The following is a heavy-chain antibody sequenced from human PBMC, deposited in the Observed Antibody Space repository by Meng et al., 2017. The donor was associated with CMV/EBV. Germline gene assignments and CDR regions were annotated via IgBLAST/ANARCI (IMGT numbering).Heavy chain of an antibody. CDR2: ISSSSSYI. V-gene: IGHV3-21*01. CDR3: ARDLRDWFDP. D-gene: IGHD3-16*01. J-gene: IGHJ5*02. Sequence: ETLSLTCAASGFTFSSYSMNWVRQAPGKGLEWVSSISSSSSYIYYADSVKGRFTISRDNAKNSLYLQMNSLRAEDTAVYYCARDLRDWFDPWGQGTLVTVSS. CDR1: GFTFSSYS.